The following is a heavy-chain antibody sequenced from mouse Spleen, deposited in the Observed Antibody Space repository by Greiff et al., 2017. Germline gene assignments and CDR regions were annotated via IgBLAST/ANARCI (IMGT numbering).Heavy chain of an antibody. CDR3: ARPYYRYDEYYFDY. Sequence: VQLQQSGPELVKPGASVKISCKASGYTFTDYYMNWVKQSHGKSLEWIGDINPNNGGTSYNQKFKGKATLTVDKSSSTAYMELRSLTSEDSAVYYCARPYYRYDEYYFDYWGQGTTLTVSS. J-gene: IGHJ2*01. CDR1: GYTFTDYY. D-gene: IGHD2-14*01. CDR2: INPNNGGT. V-gene: IGHV1-26*01.